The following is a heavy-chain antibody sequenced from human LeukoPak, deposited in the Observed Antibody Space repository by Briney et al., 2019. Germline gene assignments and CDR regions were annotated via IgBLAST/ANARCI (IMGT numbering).Heavy chain of an antibody. CDR1: GFTFSSYW. CDR3: ARGRGPAGGIYYYYYMDV. Sequence: GGSLGLSCAASGFTFSSYWMSWVRQAPGKGLEWVANIKQDGSEKYYVDSVKGRFTISRDNAKNSLYLQMNSLRAEDTAVYYCARGRGPAGGIYYYYYMDVWGKGTTVTVSS. CDR2: IKQDGSEK. V-gene: IGHV3-7*01. J-gene: IGHJ6*03. D-gene: IGHD3-10*01.